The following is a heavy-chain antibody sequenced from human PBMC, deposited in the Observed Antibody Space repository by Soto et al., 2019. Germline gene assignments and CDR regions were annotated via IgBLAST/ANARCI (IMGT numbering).Heavy chain of an antibody. J-gene: IGHJ4*02. D-gene: IGHD2-15*01. CDR2: IYSGGST. Sequence: PGGSLRLSCAASGFTFSSYTMNWVRQAPGKGLEWVSVIYSGGSTYYADSVKGRFTISRDNSKNTLFLQMNSLRAEDTAVYYCARRALPHAFVDYWGQGALVTVSS. CDR1: GFTFSSYT. V-gene: IGHV3-66*01. CDR3: ARRALPHAFVDY.